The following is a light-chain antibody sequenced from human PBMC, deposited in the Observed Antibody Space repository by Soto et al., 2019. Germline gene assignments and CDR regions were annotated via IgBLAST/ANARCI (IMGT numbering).Light chain of an antibody. V-gene: IGKV3-15*01. CDR1: QSIGNS. CDR2: GAS. CDR3: QQYNSYPRT. J-gene: IGKJ1*01. Sequence: EIVLTQSPATLSLSPGERATLSCRSSQSIGNSLAWYQQKPGQAPRLLIYGASTRATGIPARFSGSGSGTEFTLTINSLQSEDFAVYYCQQYNSYPRTFGQGTKVDIK.